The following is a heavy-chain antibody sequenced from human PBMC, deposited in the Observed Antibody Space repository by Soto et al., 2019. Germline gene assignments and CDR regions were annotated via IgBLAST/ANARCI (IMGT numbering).Heavy chain of an antibody. D-gene: IGHD3-10*01. V-gene: IGHV3-74*01. Sequence: LGGSLRLSCAASGFTFDYYWMHWVRQAPGKGLVWVSRVHSGGTTTTYADSVKGRFTISRDNARNTVSLQMSSLRAEDTAIYYCARGDRGGFDLRGHGTMVTVSS. J-gene: IGHJ3*01. CDR2: VHSGGTTT. CDR1: GFTFDYYW. CDR3: ARGDRGGFDL.